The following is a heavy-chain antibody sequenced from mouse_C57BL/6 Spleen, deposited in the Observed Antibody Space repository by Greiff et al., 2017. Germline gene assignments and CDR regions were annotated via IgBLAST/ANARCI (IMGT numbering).Heavy chain of an antibody. CDR2: INPYNGGT. J-gene: IGHJ4*01. CDR1: GYTFTDYY. CDR3: ASPGSNYGDYAMDY. Sequence: VQLQQSGPVLVKPGASVKMSCKASGYTFTDYYMNWVKQSHGKSLEWIGVINPYNGGTSYNQKFKGKATLTVDKSSSTAYMELNSLTSEDSAVYYCASPGSNYGDYAMDYWGQGTSVTVSS. D-gene: IGHD2-5*01. V-gene: IGHV1-19*01.